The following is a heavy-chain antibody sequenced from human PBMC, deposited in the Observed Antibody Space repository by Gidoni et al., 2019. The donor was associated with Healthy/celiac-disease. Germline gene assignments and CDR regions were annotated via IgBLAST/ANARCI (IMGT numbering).Heavy chain of an antibody. V-gene: IGHV2-5*02. CDR3: ARWDSSGYYRYYFDY. CDR1: GFSLSTSGVG. J-gene: IGHJ4*02. CDR2: IYWDDDK. D-gene: IGHD3-22*01. Sequence: QITLTESGPMLVNPTQTLPLTCTFSGFSLSTSGVGVGWIRQPPGKALEWLALIYWDDDKRYSPSLKSRLTITKDTSKDQVVLTMTNMDPVDTATYYCARWDSSGYYRYYFDYWGQGILVTVSS.